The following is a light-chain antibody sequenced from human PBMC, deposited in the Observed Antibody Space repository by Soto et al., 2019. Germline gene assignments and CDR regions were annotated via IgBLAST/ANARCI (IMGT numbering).Light chain of an antibody. Sequence: DIQMTQSPSSVSASVGDRVSISCRASQGISIWLAWYQQKPGKAPSLLIYSSSTLHSGGPSRFSGSGSGTDFTLTNSSLQPEDFATYYCQKANSFPLTFGPGTKVDI. V-gene: IGKV1-12*01. CDR2: SSS. CDR1: QGISIW. J-gene: IGKJ3*01. CDR3: QKANSFPLT.